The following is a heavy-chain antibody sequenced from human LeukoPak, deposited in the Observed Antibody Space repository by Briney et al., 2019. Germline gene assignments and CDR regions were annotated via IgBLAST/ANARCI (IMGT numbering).Heavy chain of an antibody. CDR3: ARGGYYGDYWFDP. CDR1: GYTFTGYY. Sequence: ASVKVSCKASGYTFTGYYMHWVRQAPGQGLEWMGWMNPNSGNTGYAQKFQGRVTITRNTSISTAYMELSSLRSEDTAVYYCARGGYYGDYWFDPWGQGTLVTVSS. CDR2: MNPNSGNT. J-gene: IGHJ5*02. V-gene: IGHV1-8*03. D-gene: IGHD4-17*01.